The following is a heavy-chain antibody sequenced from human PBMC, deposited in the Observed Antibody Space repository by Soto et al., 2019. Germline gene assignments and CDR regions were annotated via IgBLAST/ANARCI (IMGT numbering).Heavy chain of an antibody. Sequence: GSLRLSCAASGFTFTSNSMNWVRQAPGKGLEWISYITSSSSTIYHADSVKGRFTISRDNAKNSLYLQTNSLRDDDTAVYYCARGRVGTAYFDYWGQGALVTVSS. CDR2: ITSSSSTI. V-gene: IGHV3-48*02. D-gene: IGHD2-21*02. CDR1: GFTFTSNS. CDR3: ARGRVGTAYFDY. J-gene: IGHJ4*02.